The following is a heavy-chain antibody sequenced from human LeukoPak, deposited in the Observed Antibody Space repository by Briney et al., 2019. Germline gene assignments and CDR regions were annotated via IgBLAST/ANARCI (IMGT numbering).Heavy chain of an antibody. V-gene: IGHV3-30*04. CDR1: GFTFSSYA. CDR3: ARDSVYGSGSYTFDY. D-gene: IGHD3-10*01. CDR2: ISYDGSNK. J-gene: IGHJ4*02. Sequence: GGSLRLSCAASGFTFSSYAMHWVRQAPGKGLEWVAVISYDGSNKHYADSVKGRFTISRDNSKNTLYLQMNSLRAEDTAVYYCARDSVYGSGSYTFDYWGQGTLVTVSS.